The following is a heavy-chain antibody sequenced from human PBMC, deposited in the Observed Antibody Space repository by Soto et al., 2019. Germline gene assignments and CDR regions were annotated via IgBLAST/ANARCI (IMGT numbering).Heavy chain of an antibody. J-gene: IGHJ4*02. Sequence: GGSLRLSCAASGFTFSSYGMHWVRQAPGKGLEWVAVISYDGSNKYYADSVKGRFTISRDNSKNTLYLQMNSLRAEDTAVYYCAKDPRKGSVAPSFDYWGQGTLVTVS. V-gene: IGHV3-30*18. CDR3: AKDPRKGSVAPSFDY. CDR2: ISYDGSNK. CDR1: GFTFSSYG. D-gene: IGHD6-19*01.